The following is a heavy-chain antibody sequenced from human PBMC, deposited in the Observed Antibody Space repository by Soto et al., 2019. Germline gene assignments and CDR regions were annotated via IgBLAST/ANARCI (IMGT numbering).Heavy chain of an antibody. V-gene: IGHV1-18*01. CDR1: GYTFTSYG. J-gene: IGHJ6*02. D-gene: IGHD1-7*01. CDR3: ARDINQNWYYVSYYYYYGMDV. Sequence: ASVKVSCKASGYTFTSYGISWVRQAPGQGLEWMGWISAYNGNTNYAQKLQGRVTMTTDTSTSTAYMELRSLRSDDTAVYYCARDINQNWYYVSYYYYYGMDVWGQGTTVTVSS. CDR2: ISAYNGNT.